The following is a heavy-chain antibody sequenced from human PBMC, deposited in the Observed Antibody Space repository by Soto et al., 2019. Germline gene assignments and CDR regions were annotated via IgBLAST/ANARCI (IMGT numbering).Heavy chain of an antibody. CDR2: INWNGGNT. CDR1: GFTFDDYG. Sequence: GGSLRLSCEASGFTFDDYGMSWVRQAPGKGLEWVSAINWNGGNTDYADSVKGRFTISRDNVKRSLYLQVNSLREEDTAVYYCARDRGGYHDSGGFVDYWGQGTLVTVSS. V-gene: IGHV3-20*04. J-gene: IGHJ4*02. CDR3: ARDRGGYHDSGGFVDY. D-gene: IGHD2-2*01.